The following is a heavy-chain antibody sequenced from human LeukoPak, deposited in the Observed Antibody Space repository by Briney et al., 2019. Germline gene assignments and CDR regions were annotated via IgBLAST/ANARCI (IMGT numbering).Heavy chain of an antibody. J-gene: IGHJ4*02. Sequence: SETLSLTCTVSGVSISSGGYYWSWIRQHPGKGLEWIGYIFYTGNTYYNLSLKSRVTISVDTSNNQFSLKLSSVTAADTAVYYCARAGLNFYFDYWGQGTLVTVSS. CDR2: IFYTGNT. CDR3: ARAGLNFYFDY. D-gene: IGHD1-20*01. CDR1: GVSISSGGYY. V-gene: IGHV4-31*03.